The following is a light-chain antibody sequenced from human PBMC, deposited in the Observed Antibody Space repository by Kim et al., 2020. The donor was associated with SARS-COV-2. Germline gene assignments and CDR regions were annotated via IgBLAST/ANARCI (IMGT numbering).Light chain of an antibody. CDR2: AAS. CDR1: QSINSY. J-gene: IGKJ2*03. Sequence: DNQITQSPSSLSASVGDRVTITCRASQSINSYLNWYQQKPGKAPKLLIYAASSLKSGVPSRFSGSGSETDFTLTISSLQPEDFATYYCQQSYSTPYSFGQGTKLEI. CDR3: QQSYSTPYS. V-gene: IGKV1-39*01.